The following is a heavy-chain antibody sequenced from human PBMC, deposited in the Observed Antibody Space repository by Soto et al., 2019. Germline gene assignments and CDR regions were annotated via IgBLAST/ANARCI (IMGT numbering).Heavy chain of an antibody. D-gene: IGHD3-16*02. CDR3: ARDVPAYDYIWGSYRKAFYFDY. CDR1: SGSISSSNW. CDR2: INHSGST. V-gene: IGHV4-4*02. J-gene: IGHJ4*02. Sequence: SETLSLTCAVSSGSISSSNWWSWIRQPPGKGLEWIGEINHSGSTNYNPSLKSRVTISVDTSKNQFSLKLSSVTAADTAVYYCARDVPAYDYIWGSYRKAFYFDYWGQGTLVTVSS.